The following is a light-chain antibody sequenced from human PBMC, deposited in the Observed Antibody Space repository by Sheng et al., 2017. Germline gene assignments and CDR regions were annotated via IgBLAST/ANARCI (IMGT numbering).Light chain of an antibody. CDR3: QQYGTSPFT. CDR2: GVS. V-gene: IGKV3D-20*01. CDR1: QSVSSGY. J-gene: IGKJ3*01. Sequence: EIVLTQSPATLYLSPGERATLSCGTSQSVSSGYVAWYQQKPGLAPRLLIYGVSNRATGVPDRFSGSGSGTDFTLTISRLEPEDFAVYYCQQYGTSPFTFGPGTKVDIK.